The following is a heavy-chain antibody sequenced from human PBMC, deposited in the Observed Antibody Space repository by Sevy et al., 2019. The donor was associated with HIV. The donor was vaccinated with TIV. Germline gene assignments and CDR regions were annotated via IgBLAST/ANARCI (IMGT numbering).Heavy chain of an antibody. J-gene: IGHJ6*02. V-gene: IGHV2-5*02. Sequence: SGPTLVNPTQTLTLTCTYSGFSLRTAGVGVGWIREPPGKALECLALIYWDEDARYMTSLRSRLTINKDTSKNQVVLTMTNRDPVDTATYYCVPSRIRGNGMDVWGQGTTVTVSS. CDR2: IYWDEDA. CDR1: GFSLRTAGVG. CDR3: VPSRIRGNGMDV.